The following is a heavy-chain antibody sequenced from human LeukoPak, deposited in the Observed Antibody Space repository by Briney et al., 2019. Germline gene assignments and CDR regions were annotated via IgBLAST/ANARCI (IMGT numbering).Heavy chain of an antibody. CDR3: AKWVTGTLKYFDY. D-gene: IGHD1-20*01. V-gene: IGHV3-23*01. CDR2: ISGSGGST. Sequence: GRSLRLSCAASGFTFSSYAMSWVRQAPGKGLEWVSAISGSGGSTYYADSVKGRFTISRDNSKNTLYLQMNSLRAEDTAVYYCAKWVTGTLKYFDYWGQGTLVTVSS. J-gene: IGHJ4*02. CDR1: GFTFSSYA.